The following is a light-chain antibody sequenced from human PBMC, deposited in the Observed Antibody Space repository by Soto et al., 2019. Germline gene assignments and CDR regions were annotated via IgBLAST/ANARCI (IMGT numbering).Light chain of an antibody. CDR3: QSYDTSLPGLL. CDR2: ANA. J-gene: IGLJ2*01. CDR1: KSNIGANYD. V-gene: IGLV1-40*01. Sequence: QAVLTQPPSVSGAAGQRVTISCNGSKSNIGANYDVYWYQQFPGTAPKLLIYANANRPSGVPQRFSGSKSGTSASLAITGLQTEDEADYYCQSYDTSLPGLLFGVGTKLTVL.